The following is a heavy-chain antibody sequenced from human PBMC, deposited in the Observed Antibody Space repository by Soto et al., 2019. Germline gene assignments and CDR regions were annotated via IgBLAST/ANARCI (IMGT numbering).Heavy chain of an antibody. D-gene: IGHD3-16*02. Sequence: EVQLLESGGGLVQPGGSLRLSCAASGFTFSSYAMSWVRQAPGKGLEWVSAISGSGGSTYYADSVKGRFTISRDNSKNTLYLQMNSLRAEDTAVYYCAKDADYDYIWGSYRYTYHPTRWFDPWGQGTLVTVSS. CDR3: AKDADYDYIWGSYRYTYHPTRWFDP. CDR2: ISGSGGST. V-gene: IGHV3-23*01. J-gene: IGHJ5*02. CDR1: GFTFSSYA.